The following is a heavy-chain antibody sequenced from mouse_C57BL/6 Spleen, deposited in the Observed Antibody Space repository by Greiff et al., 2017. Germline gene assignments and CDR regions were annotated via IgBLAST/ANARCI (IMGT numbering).Heavy chain of an antibody. Sequence: EVHLVESGGGLVQPGGSLSLSCAASGFTFTDYYMSWVRQPPGKALEWLGFIRNKANGYTTEYSASVKGRFTISRDNSQSILYLQMNALRAEDSATYYCARSAYDAMDYWGQGTSVTVSS. V-gene: IGHV7-3*01. CDR2: IRNKANGYTT. CDR1: GFTFTDYY. J-gene: IGHJ4*01. CDR3: ARSAYDAMDY.